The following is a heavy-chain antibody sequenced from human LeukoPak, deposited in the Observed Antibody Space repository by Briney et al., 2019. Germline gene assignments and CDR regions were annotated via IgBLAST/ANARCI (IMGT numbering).Heavy chain of an antibody. J-gene: IGHJ4*02. CDR2: IYYSGST. V-gene: IGHV4-59*06. D-gene: IGHD3-10*01. CDR3: ARERVQYYFDY. CDR1: GGSISSYY. Sequence: SEILSLTCTVSGGSISSYYWSWIRQHPGKGLEWIGYIYYSGSTYYNPSLKSRVTISVDTSKNQFSLKLSSATAADTAVYYCARERVQYYFDYWGQGTLVTVSS.